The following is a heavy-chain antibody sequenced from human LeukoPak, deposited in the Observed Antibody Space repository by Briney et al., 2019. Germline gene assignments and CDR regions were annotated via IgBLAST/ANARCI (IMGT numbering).Heavy chain of an antibody. CDR2: ITNSGNSK. J-gene: IGHJ5*02. CDR3: AADFGP. V-gene: IGHV3-48*02. D-gene: IGHD3-16*01. Sequence: GGSLRLSCAASEFTFSSYSMNWVRQAPGKGLEWVSYITNSGNSKSYADSVKGRFTISRDNAENSLYLQMNSLRDEDTAVYYCAADFGPWGQGTLVTVSS. CDR1: EFTFSSYS.